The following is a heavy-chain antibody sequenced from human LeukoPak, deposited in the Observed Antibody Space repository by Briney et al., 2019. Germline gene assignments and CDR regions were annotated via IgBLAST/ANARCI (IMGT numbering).Heavy chain of an antibody. CDR1: GYTFTHYG. V-gene: IGHV1-18*01. D-gene: IGHD3-16*01. Sequence: ASVKVSCKASGYTFTHYGTTWGRQAPGQGLAWMGWINTYNGDTKCAQKLQGRVTMTTDTSTSKAFMELRSLRSDDSAVYYCARGIRSPLFDYWGLGTLVTVSP. CDR2: INTYNGDT. CDR3: ARGIRSPLFDY. J-gene: IGHJ4*02.